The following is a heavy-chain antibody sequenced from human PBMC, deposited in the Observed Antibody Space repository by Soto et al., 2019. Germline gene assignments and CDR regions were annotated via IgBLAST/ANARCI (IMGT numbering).Heavy chain of an antibody. CDR1: GGSFSGYY. CDR2: INHSGST. J-gene: IGHJ6*02. D-gene: IGHD3-10*01. CDR3: ASRYYYGSGRSRYYYYYGMDV. V-gene: IGHV4-34*01. Sequence: QVQLQQWGAGLLKPSETLSLTCAVYGGSFSGYYWSWIRQPPGKGLEWIGEINHSGSTNYNPSLKSRVTISVDTSKNQFSLKLSSVTAADTAVYYCASRYYYGSGRSRYYYYYGMDVWGQGTTVTVSS.